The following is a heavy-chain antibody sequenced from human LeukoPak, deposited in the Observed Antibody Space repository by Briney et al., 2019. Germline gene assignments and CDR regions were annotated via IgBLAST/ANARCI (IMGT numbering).Heavy chain of an antibody. J-gene: IGHJ4*02. D-gene: IGHD6-13*01. CDR3: ARVSSWTDY. V-gene: IGHV4-39*01. Sequence: SSETLSLTCTASGGAVSSTSYYWGWIRQPPGKGLAWIGSLYYSGSTYYNPSLKSRVTISVDTSKNQFSLKLMSVTAADTAVYYCARVSSWTDYWGQGTLVTVSS. CDR2: LYYSGST. CDR1: GGAVSSTSYY.